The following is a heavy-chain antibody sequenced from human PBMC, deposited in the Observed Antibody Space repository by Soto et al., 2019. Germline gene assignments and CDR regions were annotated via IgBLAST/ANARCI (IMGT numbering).Heavy chain of an antibody. V-gene: IGHV3-53*01. CDR1: GFTVSSNY. CDR2: IYSGGST. CDR3: ARDEPRWPYAFDI. Sequence: EGSLRLSCAASGFTVSSNYMSWVRQAPGKGLEWVSVIYSGGSTYYADSVKGRFTISRDNSKNTLYLQMNSLRAEDTAVYYCARDEPRWPYAFDIWGQGTMVTVSS. J-gene: IGHJ3*02.